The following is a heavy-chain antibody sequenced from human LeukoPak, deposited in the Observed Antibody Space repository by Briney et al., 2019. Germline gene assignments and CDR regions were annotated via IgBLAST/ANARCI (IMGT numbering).Heavy chain of an antibody. Sequence: SQTLSLTCTVSGGSMSSGDYSWSWVRQPPGKGLEWIGYIHYSGTTYYNPSLKSRVTISEDTFKNQFSLKLSSVTAADTAVYYCAREGGFCSSTSCQVYFYYGMDVWGRGTSVTVSS. D-gene: IGHD2-2*01. CDR3: AREGGFCSSTSCQVYFYYGMDV. CDR2: IHYSGTT. CDR1: GGSMSSGDYS. J-gene: IGHJ6*02. V-gene: IGHV4-30-4*01.